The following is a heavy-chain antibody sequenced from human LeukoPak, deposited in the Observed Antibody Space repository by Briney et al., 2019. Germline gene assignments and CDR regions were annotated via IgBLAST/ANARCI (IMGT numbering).Heavy chain of an antibody. CDR2: IKQDGSEK. V-gene: IGHV3-7*04. Sequence: GGSLRLSCAASGFTFSYYWMGWVRQAPGKGLEWVANIKQDGSEKYYVGSVKGRFTISRDNAKNSLYLQMNSMRAEDTAVYYCARDEHQYYHASSGRFDYWGQGILVTVSS. CDR1: GFTFSYYW. J-gene: IGHJ4*02. D-gene: IGHD3-22*01. CDR3: ARDEHQYYHASSGRFDY.